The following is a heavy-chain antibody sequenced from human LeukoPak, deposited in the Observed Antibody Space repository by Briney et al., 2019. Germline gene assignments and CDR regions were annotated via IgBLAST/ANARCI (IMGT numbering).Heavy chain of an antibody. J-gene: IGHJ4*02. CDR1: GFTFDDYA. CDR2: ISWNSGII. CDR3: ARAPDIVEPFDY. D-gene: IGHD5-12*01. Sequence: PGGSLGLSCAASGFTFDDYAIHWVRQAPGKGLEWVSGISWNSGIIGYADSVKGRFTISRDNAKNTLYLQMNSLRAEDTAVYYCARAPDIVEPFDYWGQGTLVTVSS. V-gene: IGHV3-9*01.